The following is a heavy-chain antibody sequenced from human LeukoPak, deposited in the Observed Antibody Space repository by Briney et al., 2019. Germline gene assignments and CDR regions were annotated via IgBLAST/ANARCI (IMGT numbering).Heavy chain of an antibody. Sequence: ASVKVSCKASGYTFTGYYMHWVRQAPGQGLEWMGRINPNSGGTNYAQKFQGRVTMTRDTSINTAYMELSRLRSDDTAVYYCAREVGYYDILTGYYLFDYWGQGTLVTVSS. CDR2: INPNSGGT. J-gene: IGHJ4*02. CDR3: AREVGYYDILTGYYLFDY. D-gene: IGHD3-9*01. V-gene: IGHV1-2*06. CDR1: GYTFTGYY.